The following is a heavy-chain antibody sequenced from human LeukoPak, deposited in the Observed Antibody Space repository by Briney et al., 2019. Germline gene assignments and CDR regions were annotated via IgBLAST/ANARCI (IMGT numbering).Heavy chain of an antibody. J-gene: IGHJ4*02. V-gene: IGHV4-39*01. CDR2: IYYTGKT. D-gene: IGHD3-22*01. Sequence: SETLSLTCTLSNGSINSNSNYWGWVRQPPGKGLEWIGSIYYTGKTYYNASLKSRISISLETSKNQFSLMLNSVTAADTAVYYCARRLGYYDSSRNFDYWGQGTLVTVSS. CDR1: NGSINSNSNY. CDR3: ARRLGYYDSSRNFDY.